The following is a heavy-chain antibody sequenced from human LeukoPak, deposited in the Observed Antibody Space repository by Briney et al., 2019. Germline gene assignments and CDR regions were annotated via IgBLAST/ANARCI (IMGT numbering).Heavy chain of an antibody. V-gene: IGHV1-18*01. CDR1: GYTFTTYG. Sequence: GASVKVSCKTSGYTFTTYGISWVRQAPGQGLEWMGWISAYNGNTDYAQKLQGRLTMITDTSTSTAYMELGSLRSEDTGVYYCARGPYYSGSGSYYWTRVGFDYWGQGTLVTVSS. CDR3: ARGPYYSGSGSYYWTRVGFDY. D-gene: IGHD3-10*01. CDR2: ISAYNGNT. J-gene: IGHJ4*02.